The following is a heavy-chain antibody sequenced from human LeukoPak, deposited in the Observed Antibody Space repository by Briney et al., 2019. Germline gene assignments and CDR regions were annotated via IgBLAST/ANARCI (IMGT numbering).Heavy chain of an antibody. J-gene: IGHJ4*02. CDR1: GYTFTSYY. CDR3: ARSTAAAGINY. D-gene: IGHD6-13*01. CDR2: INPSGGST. V-gene: IGHV1-46*01. Sequence: GASVKVSCRASGYTFTSYYMHWVRQAPGQGLEWMGIINPSGGSTSYAQKFQGRVTMTRDMSTSTVYMELSSLRSEDTAVYYCARSTAAAGINYWGQGTLVTVSS.